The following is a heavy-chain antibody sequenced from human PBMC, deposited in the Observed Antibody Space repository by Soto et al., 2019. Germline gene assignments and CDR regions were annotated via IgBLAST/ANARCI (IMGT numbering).Heavy chain of an antibody. J-gene: IGHJ6*02. V-gene: IGHV1-69*13. CDR1: GGTFSSYA. D-gene: IGHD6-6*01. CDR3: AGGGWGSSNYYNGMDV. CDR2: IIPIFGTA. Sequence: SVKVSCKASGGTFSSYAISWVRQAPGQGLEWMGGIIPIFGTANYAQKFQGRVTITADESTSTAYMELSSLRSEDTAVYYCAGGGWGSSNYYNGMDVWGQGTTVTVSS.